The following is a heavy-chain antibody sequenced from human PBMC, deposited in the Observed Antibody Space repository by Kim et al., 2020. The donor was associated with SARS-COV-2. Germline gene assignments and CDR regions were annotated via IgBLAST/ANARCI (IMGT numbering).Heavy chain of an antibody. Sequence: SVKVSCKASGGTFSSYAISWVRQAPGQGLEWMGGIIPIFGTANYAQKFQGRVTITADESTSTAYMELSSLRSEDTAVYYCARGYCSGGSCYRRYYMDVWGKGPTVTVSS. CDR2: IIPIFGTA. CDR1: GGTFSSYA. V-gene: IGHV1-69*13. J-gene: IGHJ6*03. D-gene: IGHD2-15*01. CDR3: ARGYCSGGSCYRRYYMDV.